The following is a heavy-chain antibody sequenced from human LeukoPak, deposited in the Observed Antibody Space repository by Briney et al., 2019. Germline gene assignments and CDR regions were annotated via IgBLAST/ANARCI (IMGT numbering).Heavy chain of an antibody. Sequence: GGSLRLSCAPSGFTFXNXGXXWVXXAPGXGLEWVXGLWYDGRNKAYADSVKGRFTISRDNSENMLYLQMNSLRDEDTAVYYCARGLMTPNTYCDLWGQGTLVTVSS. CDR1: GFTFXNXG. J-gene: IGHJ4*02. D-gene: IGHD2-8*01. V-gene: IGHV3-33*01. CDR3: ARGLMTPNTYCDL. CDR2: LWYDGRNK.